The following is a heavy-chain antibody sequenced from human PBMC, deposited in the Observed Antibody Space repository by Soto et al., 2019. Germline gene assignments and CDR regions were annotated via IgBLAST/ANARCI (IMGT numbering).Heavy chain of an antibody. D-gene: IGHD2-21*02. CDR1: VASISASN. CDR3: ARDLWGYCGTDCYPLDV. CDR2: MYNTGST. Sequence: SETLSLTCTVSVASISASNWSWLQQPARQRLECIGYMYNTGSTVYNPSFKSRVTISVDTSKNQFSLKLNSVTAADTAVYYCARDLWGYCGTDCYPLDVWGQGTTVTVS. J-gene: IGHJ6*02. V-gene: IGHV4-59*01.